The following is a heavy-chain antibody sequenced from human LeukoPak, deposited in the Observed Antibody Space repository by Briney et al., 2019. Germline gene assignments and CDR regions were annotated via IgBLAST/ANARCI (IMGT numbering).Heavy chain of an antibody. D-gene: IGHD3-16*02. J-gene: IGHJ4*02. V-gene: IGHV3-30*02. CDR1: GFTFSSYG. Sequence: GGSLRLSCAASGFTFSSYGMHWVRQAPGKGLEWVAFIRYDGSNKYYADSVKGRFTISRDNSKNTLYLQMNSLRAEDTAVYYCAKSYYVWGSYRYSYDYWGQGTLVTVSS. CDR2: IRYDGSNK. CDR3: AKSYYVWGSYRYSYDY.